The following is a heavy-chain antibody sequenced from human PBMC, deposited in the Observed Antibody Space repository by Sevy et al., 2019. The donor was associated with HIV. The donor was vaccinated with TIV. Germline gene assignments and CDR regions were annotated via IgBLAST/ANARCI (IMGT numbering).Heavy chain of an antibody. CDR1: GGSFSGYH. J-gene: IGHJ6*02. D-gene: IGHD3-3*01. CDR3: ARVNTIFGVVIPNHYYYYGMDV. Sequence: SETLSLTCAVYGGSFSGYHWSWIRQPPGKGLEWIGEINHSGSTNYNPSLKSRVTISVDTSKNQFSLKLSSVTAADTAVYYCARVNTIFGVVIPNHYYYYGMDVWGQGTTVTVSS. CDR2: INHSGST. V-gene: IGHV4-34*01.